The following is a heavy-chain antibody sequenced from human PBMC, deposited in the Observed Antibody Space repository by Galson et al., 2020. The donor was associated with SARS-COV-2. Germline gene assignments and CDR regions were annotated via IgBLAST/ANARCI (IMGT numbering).Heavy chain of an antibody. CDR1: GDSINSDDFY. CDR2: IHSSGNT. J-gene: IGHJ4*02. V-gene: IGHV4-30-4*01. CDR3: ARTSSTATREYYFDY. Sequence: SETLSLTCTVSGDSINSDDFYWSWIRQTPGTGLEWIGDIHSSGNTYYNPSLMSRGTISVDTSKNQFSLRLSSETAADTAVYFCARTSSTATREYYFDYWGQGTLVSVSS. D-gene: IGHD4-17*01.